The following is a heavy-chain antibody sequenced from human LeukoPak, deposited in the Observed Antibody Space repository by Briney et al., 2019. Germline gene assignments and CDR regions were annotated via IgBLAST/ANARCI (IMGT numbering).Heavy chain of an antibody. CDR2: IKRDGSQK. CDR1: GFSFSSNW. J-gene: IGHJ4*02. V-gene: IGHV3-7*01. Sequence: GGSLRLSCAAPGFSFSSNWMGWVRQAPGKGLEWVAHIKRDGSQKYYLDSVKGRFTISRDNAKNSLYLQMNSLRVEDTAVYYCARDHGLQMIARRGFDFWGQGTLVTVSS. CDR3: ARDHGLQMIARRGFDF. D-gene: IGHD2-21*01.